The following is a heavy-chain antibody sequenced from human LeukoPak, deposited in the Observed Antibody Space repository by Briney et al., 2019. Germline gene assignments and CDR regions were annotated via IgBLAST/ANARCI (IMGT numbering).Heavy chain of an antibody. CDR2: ISYDGNNK. J-gene: IGHJ4*02. CDR1: GFTFSSYA. Sequence: GRSLRLSCAASGFTFSSYAMHWVRQAPGKGLEWVTVISYDGNNKYYADSVKGRFTISRDNSKSTLYLQMNSLRAEDTAVYYCARVGRIAATRGYFDYWGQGTLVTVSS. V-gene: IGHV3-30-3*01. CDR3: ARVGRIAATRGYFDY. D-gene: IGHD6-6*01.